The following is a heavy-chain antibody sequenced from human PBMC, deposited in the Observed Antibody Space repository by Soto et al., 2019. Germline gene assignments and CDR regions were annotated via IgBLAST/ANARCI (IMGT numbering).Heavy chain of an antibody. D-gene: IGHD1-26*01. Sequence: GGSLRLSCAASGFTFSSYGMHWVRQAPGKGLEWVAVISYDGSNKYYADYVKGRFTISRDNSKNTLYLQMNSLRAEDTAVYYCAKDLKLYSGSDYYHYGMDVWGQGTTVTVSS. CDR2: ISYDGSNK. J-gene: IGHJ6*02. CDR1: GFTFSSYG. CDR3: AKDLKLYSGSDYYHYGMDV. V-gene: IGHV3-30*18.